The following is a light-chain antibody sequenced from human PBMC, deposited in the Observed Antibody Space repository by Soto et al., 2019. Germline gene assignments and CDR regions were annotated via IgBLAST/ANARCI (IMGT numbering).Light chain of an antibody. CDR1: QSISIW. V-gene: IGKV1-5*03. J-gene: IGKJ1*01. Sequence: DIHMTQSPSTLSASVGDRVTITCRASQSISIWLAWYQQKPGKAPNLLIYKTSSLESGVPSRFSGSGSGTEFTLTISSLQPDDFAPYSCQHYNDYSWTFGQGTKVEIK. CDR2: KTS. CDR3: QHYNDYSWT.